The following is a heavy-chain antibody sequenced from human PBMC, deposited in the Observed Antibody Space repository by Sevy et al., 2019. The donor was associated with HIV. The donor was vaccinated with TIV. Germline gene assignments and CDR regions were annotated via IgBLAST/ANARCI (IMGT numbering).Heavy chain of an antibody. V-gene: IGHV3-13*01. J-gene: IGHJ6*02. CDR2: IGAAGDT. CDR3: ARIYDGAKNWGGGMDV. Sequence: GGSLRLSCAASGFTLNNDNYDIHWVRRGSGKGLEWVSAIGAAGDTYYAGSARGRFTISREIAKNSVFLQMDSLSAGDTAVYYCARIYDGAKNWGGGMDVWGQGTTVTVSS. D-gene: IGHD7-27*01. CDR1: GFTLNNDNYD.